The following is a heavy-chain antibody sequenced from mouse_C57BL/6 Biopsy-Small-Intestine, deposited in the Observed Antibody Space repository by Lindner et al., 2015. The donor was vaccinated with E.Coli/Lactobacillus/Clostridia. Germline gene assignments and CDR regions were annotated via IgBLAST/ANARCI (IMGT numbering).Heavy chain of an antibody. J-gene: IGHJ4*01. CDR1: GYTFISYG. CDR3: ARRDYYDGRYRAMDS. V-gene: IGHV1-81*01. D-gene: IGHD1-1*01. CDR2: VYPRSGNT. Sequence: VQLQESGAELARPGASVKLSCKASGYTFISYGISWVKQRTGQGLEWIGEVYPRSGNTYYNEKFKGKATLTADKSSSTVYMQLSSLTSEDSTVYFCARRDYYDGRYRAMDSWGQGTSVTVSS.